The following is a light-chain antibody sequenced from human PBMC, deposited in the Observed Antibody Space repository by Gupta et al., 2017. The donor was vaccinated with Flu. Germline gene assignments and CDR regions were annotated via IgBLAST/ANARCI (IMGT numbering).Light chain of an antibody. CDR2: GAS. J-gene: IGKJ2*01. CDR3: QQYGSSPRT. Sequence: SSQLPGTLSLSPGERATLSCRASQSVSSSYLAWYQQKPGQAPRLLIYGASSRATGIPDRFSGSGSGTDFTLTISRLEPEDFAVYYCQQYGSSPRTFGQGTKLEIK. V-gene: IGKV3-20*01. CDR1: QSVSSSY.